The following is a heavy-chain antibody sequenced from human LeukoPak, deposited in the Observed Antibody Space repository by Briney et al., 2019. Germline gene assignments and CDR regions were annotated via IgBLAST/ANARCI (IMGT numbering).Heavy chain of an antibody. CDR2: MNPNSGNT. CDR3: AREPALRAVAGTRMDY. V-gene: IGHV1-8*03. CDR1: GYTFTSYD. J-gene: IGHJ4*02. Sequence: ASVKVSCKASGYTFTSYDTNWVRQATGQGLEWMGWMNPNSGNTGYAQKFQGRVTITRNTSISTAYMELSSLRSEDTAVYYCAREPALRAVAGTRMDYWGQGTLVTVSS. D-gene: IGHD6-19*01.